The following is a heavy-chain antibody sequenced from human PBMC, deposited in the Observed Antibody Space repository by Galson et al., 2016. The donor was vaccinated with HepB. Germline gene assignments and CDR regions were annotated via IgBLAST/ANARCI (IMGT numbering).Heavy chain of an antibody. V-gene: IGHV3-43*01. Sequence: SLRLSCAASGFTFDDYTMHWVRQAPGKGLEWVSLISWDGGSTYYADSVKGRFTISRDNSKNSPYLQMNSLRTEDTALYYCAKDRRSGRTDYYYYTYYYYYGMDVWGQGTLVTVSS. J-gene: IGHJ6*02. D-gene: IGHD3-3*01. CDR3: AKDRRSGRTDYYYYTYYYYYGMDV. CDR2: ISWDGGST. CDR1: GFTFDDYT.